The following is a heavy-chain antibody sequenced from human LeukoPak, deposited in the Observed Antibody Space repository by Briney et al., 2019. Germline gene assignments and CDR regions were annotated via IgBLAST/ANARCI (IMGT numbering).Heavy chain of an antibody. Sequence: ASVKVSCKASGYTFTGYYMHWVRQAPGQGLEWMGWINPNSGNTGYAQKFQGRVTMTRNTSISTAYMELSSLRSEDTAVYYCARTDYYFDYWGQGTLVTVSS. V-gene: IGHV1-8*02. CDR2: INPNSGNT. CDR3: ARTDYYFDY. J-gene: IGHJ4*02. CDR1: GYTFTGYY.